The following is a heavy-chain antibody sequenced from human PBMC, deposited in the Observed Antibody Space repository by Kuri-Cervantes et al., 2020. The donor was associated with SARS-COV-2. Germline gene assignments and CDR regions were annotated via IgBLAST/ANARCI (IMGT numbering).Heavy chain of an antibody. V-gene: IGHV3-69-1*01. D-gene: IGHD6-13*01. Sequence: GESLKISCAASGFTFDDYGMSWVRQAPGKGLEWVSYISSSSTIYYADSVKGRFTISRDNAKNSLYLQMNSLRAEDTAVYYCARDVYSSSSFYYYYGMDVWGQGTTVTVSS. CDR3: ARDVYSSSSFYYYYGMDV. J-gene: IGHJ6*02. CDR2: ISSSSTI. CDR1: GFTFDDYG.